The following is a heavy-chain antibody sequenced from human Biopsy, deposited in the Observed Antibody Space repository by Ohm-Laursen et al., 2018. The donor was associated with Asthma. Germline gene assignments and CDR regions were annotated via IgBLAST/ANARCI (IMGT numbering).Heavy chain of an antibody. CDR3: AKSMFWSRDHVIDYSLNALDV. D-gene: IGHD3-3*01. V-gene: IGHV3-23*01. CDR2: INGGGDRT. CDR1: GFAVSRDH. Sequence: SLRLSCTASGFAVSRDHMFWVRQAPGKGLEWVSSINGGGDRTWYADSVKGRFTISRDNSKHTLFLEANSPRGEDTGVYYCAKSMFWSRDHVIDYSLNALDVWGQGTTV. J-gene: IGHJ6*02.